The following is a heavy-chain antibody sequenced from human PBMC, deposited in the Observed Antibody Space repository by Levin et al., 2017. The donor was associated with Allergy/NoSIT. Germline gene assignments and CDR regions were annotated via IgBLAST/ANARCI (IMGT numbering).Heavy chain of an antibody. CDR3: ARGQQAVDCTLSSCLRGAYYGMDG. Sequence: PAASVKVSCKASGYSFATYWIAWVRQMPGKGLEWMGIIHPGDSDIRYSPSFQGQVTISADKSSTTAYLQWSTLKASDTAMYYCARGQQAVDCTLSSCLRGAYYGMDGWGQGTTVTVSS. V-gene: IGHV5-51*01. CDR2: IHPGDSDI. J-gene: IGHJ6*02. D-gene: IGHD2-2*01. CDR1: GYSFATYW.